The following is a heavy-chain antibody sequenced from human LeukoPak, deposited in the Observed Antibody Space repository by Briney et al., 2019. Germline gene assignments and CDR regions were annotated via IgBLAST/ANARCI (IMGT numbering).Heavy chain of an antibody. Sequence: GGSLRLSCAASRFTFSEYFMSWGRQAPGKGGGGVSYISIIGSTIYYADSVKGRFTISRDNVQNSLCLYMNRLRDEHTAGYYSSREVDTAMGNWFDPWGEGTLVTVSS. CDR1: RFTFSEYF. V-gene: IGHV3-11*04. CDR3: SREVDTAMGNWFDP. D-gene: IGHD5-18*01. CDR2: ISIIGSTI. J-gene: IGHJ5*02.